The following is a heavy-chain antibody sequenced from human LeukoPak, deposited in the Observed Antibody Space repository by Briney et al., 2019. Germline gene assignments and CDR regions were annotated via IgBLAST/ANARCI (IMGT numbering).Heavy chain of an antibody. CDR1: GFALKSNY. V-gene: IGHV3-53*01. CDR3: ASNAEREYSSSSVGPGTYDAFDI. J-gene: IGHJ3*02. D-gene: IGHD6-6*01. CDR2: IYRGGST. Sequence: GGSLVLSCAASGFALKSNYMSWVRPAPGKGLEWDWGIYRGGSTYSPASVRGRFTISRDNSKNTLYLQMNSLRAEDTAVYYCASNAEREYSSSSVGPGTYDAFDIWGQGTMVTVSS.